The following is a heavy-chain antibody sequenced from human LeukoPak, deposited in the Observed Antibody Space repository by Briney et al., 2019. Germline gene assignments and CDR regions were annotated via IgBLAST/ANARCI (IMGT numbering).Heavy chain of an antibody. J-gene: IGHJ4*02. CDR3: ARDRVDYGSFDY. V-gene: IGHV3-33*01. CDR1: GFTFSSYG. Sequence: TGGSLRLSCAASGFTFSSYGMHWVPQAPGKGLEWVAVIWYDGSNKYYADSVKGRFTISRDNSKNTLYLQMNSLRAEDTAVYYCARDRVDYGSFDYWGQGTLVTVSS. CDR2: IWYDGSNK. D-gene: IGHD4-17*01.